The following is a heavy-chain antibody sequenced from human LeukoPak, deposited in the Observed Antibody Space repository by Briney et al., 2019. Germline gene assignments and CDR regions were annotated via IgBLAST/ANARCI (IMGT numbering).Heavy chain of an antibody. D-gene: IGHD2-2*02. CDR1: GYSISSGYY. Sequence: SETLSLTCTVSGYSISSGYYWGWIRQPPGKGLEWIGSIYHSGSTYYNPSLKSRVTISLDTSKNQFPLKLSSVTAADTAVYYCARDNPLGYCSSTSCYTLYYYYYMDVWGKGTTVTVSS. CDR3: ARDNPLGYCSSTSCYTLYYYYYMDV. J-gene: IGHJ6*03. V-gene: IGHV4-38-2*02. CDR2: IYHSGST.